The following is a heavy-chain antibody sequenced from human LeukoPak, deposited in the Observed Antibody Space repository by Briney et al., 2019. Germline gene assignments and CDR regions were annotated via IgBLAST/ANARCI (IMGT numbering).Heavy chain of an antibody. D-gene: IGHD4-17*01. Sequence: SETLSLTCTVSGGSISSYYWSWIRQPPGKGLEWIGYIYYSGSTNYNPSLKSRVTISVDTSKNQFSLKLTSVTAADTAVYYCASGRLRSAFAFWGQGTMVTVSS. V-gene: IGHV4-59*01. CDR3: ASGRLRSAFAF. CDR1: GGSISSYY. J-gene: IGHJ3*01. CDR2: IYYSGST.